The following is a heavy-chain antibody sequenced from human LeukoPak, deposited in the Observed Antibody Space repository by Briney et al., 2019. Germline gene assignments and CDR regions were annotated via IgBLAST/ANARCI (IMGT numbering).Heavy chain of an antibody. CDR2: INPSGGST. CDR3: ARDLVPKDRDGYHTGDHHRYY. V-gene: IGHV1-46*01. Sequence: ASVKVSCKASGYTFTSYYMHWVRQAPGQGLEWMGIINPSGGSTSYAQKFQGRVTMTRDTSTSTVYMELSSLRSEDTAVYYCARDLVPKDRDGYHTGDHHRYYWGQGTLVTVSS. J-gene: IGHJ4*02. D-gene: IGHD5-24*01. CDR1: GYTFTSYY.